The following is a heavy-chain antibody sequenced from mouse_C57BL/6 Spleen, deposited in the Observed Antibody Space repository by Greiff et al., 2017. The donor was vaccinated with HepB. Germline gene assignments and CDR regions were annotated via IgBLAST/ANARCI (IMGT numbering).Heavy chain of an antibody. CDR3: ARRGIYYGYDEDYFDY. CDR1: GYAFSSSW. Sequence: QVQLQQSGPELVKPGASVKISCKASGYAFSSSWMNWVKQRPGKGLEWIGRIYPGDGDTNYNGKFKGKATLTADKSSSTAYMQLSSLTSEDSAVYFCARRGIYYGYDEDYFDYWGQGTTLTVSS. V-gene: IGHV1-82*01. CDR2: IYPGDGDT. J-gene: IGHJ2*01. D-gene: IGHD2-2*01.